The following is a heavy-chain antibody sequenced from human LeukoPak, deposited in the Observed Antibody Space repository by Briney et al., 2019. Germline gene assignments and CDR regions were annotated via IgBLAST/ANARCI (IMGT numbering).Heavy chain of an antibody. V-gene: IGHV3-21*01. CDR1: GFTFSSYS. CDR2: ISCSSGCI. J-gene: IGHJ4*02. D-gene: IGHD6-25*01. CDR3: ARSIVAAGYFDY. Sequence: GGSLRLSCAASGFTFSSYSMNWVRQAPGRGLEWVSSISCSSGCIYYADSVKGRFTISRDNAKISLYLQMNSLRAEDTAVYYCARSIVAAGYFDYGGQGTLVTVS.